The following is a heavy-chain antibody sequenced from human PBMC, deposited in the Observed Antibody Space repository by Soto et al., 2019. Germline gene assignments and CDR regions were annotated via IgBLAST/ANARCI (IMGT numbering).Heavy chain of an antibody. D-gene: IGHD2-8*01. CDR1: GYTFTSYG. J-gene: IGHJ6*02. V-gene: IGHV1-18*01. Sequence: ASVKVSCKASGYTFTSYGISWVRQAPGQGREWMGWISAYNGNTNYAQKLQGRVTMTTDTSTSTAYMELRSLRSDDTAVYYCASWADCTNGVCYTRYYYYGMDVWG. CDR2: ISAYNGNT. CDR3: ASWADCTNGVCYTRYYYYGMDV.